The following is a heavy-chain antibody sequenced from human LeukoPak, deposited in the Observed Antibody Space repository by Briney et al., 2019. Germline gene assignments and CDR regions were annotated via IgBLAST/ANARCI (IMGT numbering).Heavy chain of an antibody. CDR1: GGTFSSYA. CDR3: ARIGSSWSALDY. Sequence: ASVKVSCKASGGTFSSYAISWVRQAPGQGLEWMGGIIPIFGTANYAQKFQGRVTMTTDTSTSTAYMELRSLRSDDTAVYYCARIGSSWSALDYWGQGTLVTVSS. V-gene: IGHV1-69*05. J-gene: IGHJ4*02. CDR2: IIPIFGTA. D-gene: IGHD6-13*01.